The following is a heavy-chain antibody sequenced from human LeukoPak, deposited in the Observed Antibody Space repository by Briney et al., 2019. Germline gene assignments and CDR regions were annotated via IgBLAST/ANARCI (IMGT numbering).Heavy chain of an antibody. Sequence: GVSLRLSCSASGFTFSSYAMSWLRQAPGKGLEWVSAISGSGGSTYYADSVKGRFTIARDKSKNTLYLQMNSLRAEDTAVYYCAKPSIAARPASLASRGQGDLVTASP. CDR3: AKPSIAARPASLAS. CDR2: ISGSGGST. D-gene: IGHD6-6*01. J-gene: IGHJ4*02. CDR1: GFTFSSYA. V-gene: IGHV3-23*01.